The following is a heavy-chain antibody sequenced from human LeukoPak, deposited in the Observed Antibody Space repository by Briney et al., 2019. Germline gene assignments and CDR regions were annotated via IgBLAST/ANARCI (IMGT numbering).Heavy chain of an antibody. Sequence: PGGSLRLSCAASGFTFSSYWMSWVRQAPGKGLEWVANIKQDGSEKYYVDSVKGRFTISRDNAKNSLYLQMNSLRAEDTAVYYCAREAPGAERRDGYNYFDYWGQGTLVTVSS. J-gene: IGHJ4*02. CDR3: AREAPGAERRDGYNYFDY. V-gene: IGHV3-7*01. D-gene: IGHD5-24*01. CDR1: GFTFSSYW. CDR2: IKQDGSEK.